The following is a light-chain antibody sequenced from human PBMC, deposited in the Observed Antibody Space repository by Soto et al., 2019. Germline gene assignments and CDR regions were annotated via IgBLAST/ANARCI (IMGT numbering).Light chain of an antibody. Sequence: QSALTQPASVSGSPGQSITISCTGTSSDVGGYNYVSWYQRHPGKAPKLMIYEVSNRPSGVSNRFTGSKSGNTASLTISGLQAEDEADYYCSSYTRSTTQAFGTGTKVNVL. CDR1: SSDVGGYNY. J-gene: IGLJ1*01. CDR3: SSYTRSTTQA. V-gene: IGLV2-14*01. CDR2: EVS.